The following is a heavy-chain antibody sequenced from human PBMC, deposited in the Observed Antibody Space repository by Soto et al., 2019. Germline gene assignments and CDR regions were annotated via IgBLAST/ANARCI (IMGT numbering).Heavy chain of an antibody. J-gene: IGHJ4*02. Sequence: GGSLRLSCAASGFTFSSYSMNWVRQAPGKGLEWVSYISSSSSTIYYADSVKGRFTISRDNSKNTLYRQMNSLRAEDTAVYYCAKDRDDFWSGYYGYWGQGTLVTVSS. D-gene: IGHD3-3*01. CDR1: GFTFSSYS. CDR3: AKDRDDFWSGYYGY. CDR2: ISSSSSTI. V-gene: IGHV3-48*01.